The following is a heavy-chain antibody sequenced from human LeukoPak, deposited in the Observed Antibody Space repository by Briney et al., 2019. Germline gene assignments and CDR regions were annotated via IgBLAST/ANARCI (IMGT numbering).Heavy chain of an antibody. D-gene: IGHD6-13*01. J-gene: IGHJ5*02. CDR1: GGSISSGSYY. Sequence: PSQTLSLTCTASGGSISSGSYYWSWIRQPDGKGLEWIGRIYTSGSTNYNPSLKSRVTISVDTSKNQFSLKLSSVTAADTAVYYCARDGYSSSWYEYNWFDPWGQGTLVTVSS. V-gene: IGHV4-61*02. CDR3: ARDGYSSSWYEYNWFDP. CDR2: IYTSGST.